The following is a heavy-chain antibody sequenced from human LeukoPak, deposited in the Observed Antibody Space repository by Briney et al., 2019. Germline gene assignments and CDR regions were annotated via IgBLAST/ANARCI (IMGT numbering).Heavy chain of an antibody. D-gene: IGHD2-2*01. J-gene: IGHJ4*02. CDR3: AKRGECSSTSCYHFDY. V-gene: IGHV3-30*02. Sequence: SGGSLRLSCAASGFTFSSYGMHWVRQAPGKGLEWVAFIRYDGSNKYYADSVKGRFTISRDNSKNTLYLQMNSLRAEDTAVYYCAKRGECSSTSCYHFDYWGQGTLVTVSS. CDR1: GFTFSSYG. CDR2: IRYDGSNK.